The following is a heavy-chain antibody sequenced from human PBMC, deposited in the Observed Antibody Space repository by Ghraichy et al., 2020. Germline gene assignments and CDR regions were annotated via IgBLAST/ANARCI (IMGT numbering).Heavy chain of an antibody. Sequence: SETLSLTCTVSGGSISSYYWSWIRQPPGKGLEWIGYIYYSGSTNYNPSLKSRVTISVDTSKNQFSLKLSSVTAADTAVYYCARHSVLRYFVDLTSTFDYWGQGTLVTVSS. J-gene: IGHJ4*02. CDR1: GGSISSYY. D-gene: IGHD3-9*01. CDR2: IYYSGST. CDR3: ARHSVLRYFVDLTSTFDY. V-gene: IGHV4-59*08.